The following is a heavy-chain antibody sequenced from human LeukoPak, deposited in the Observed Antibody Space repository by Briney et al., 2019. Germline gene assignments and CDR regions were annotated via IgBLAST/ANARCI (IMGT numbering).Heavy chain of an antibody. D-gene: IGHD2-2*01. V-gene: IGHV3-33*01. CDR1: GFTFSSYG. CDR2: IWYDGSNK. CDR3: ARDHCSSTSCYAYYYYGMDV. J-gene: IGHJ6*04. Sequence: RRSLRLSCAASGFTFSSYGMHWVRQAPGKGLEWVAVIWYDGSNKYYADSVKGRFTISRDNSKNTLYLQMNSLRAEDTAVYYCARDHCSSTSCYAYYYYGMDVWGKGTTVTVSS.